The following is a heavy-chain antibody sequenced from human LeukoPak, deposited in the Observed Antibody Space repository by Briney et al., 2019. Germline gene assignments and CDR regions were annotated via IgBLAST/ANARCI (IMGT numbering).Heavy chain of an antibody. CDR3: ARERAVTTYYYFDY. D-gene: IGHD4-17*01. J-gene: IGHJ4*02. Sequence: PSETLSLTCTVSGGSISSYYWSWIRQPPGKGLEWIGYIYLSGSTNYNTSLTSRVTISVDTSKNQFCLKLNCVTSSDTAVPYCARERAVTTYYYFDYWSQGTLVTVSS. V-gene: IGHV4-59*01. CDR2: IYLSGST. CDR1: GGSISSYY.